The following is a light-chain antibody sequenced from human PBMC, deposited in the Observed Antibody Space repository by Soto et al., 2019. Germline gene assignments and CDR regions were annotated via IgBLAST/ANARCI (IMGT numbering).Light chain of an antibody. CDR1: QTISSW. J-gene: IGKJ2*01. CDR2: ETY. Sequence: DIQMTQSPSTLSASVGDRVTITCRASQTISSWLAWYQQKPGQAPKLLIYETYSLASGVPSRFSGSASATEFTLTISSLQPDDFATSYCQQYNSYQYTFGQWNNLEI. V-gene: IGKV1-5*01. CDR3: QQYNSYQYT.